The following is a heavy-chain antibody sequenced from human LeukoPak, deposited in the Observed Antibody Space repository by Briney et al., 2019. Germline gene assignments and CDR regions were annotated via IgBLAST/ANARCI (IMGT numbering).Heavy chain of an antibody. CDR2: INGRGIT. J-gene: IGHJ4*02. CDR3: AKERQTGDYFTSDY. CDR1: GFTFSGYT. Sequence: GGSLRLSCTASGFTFSGYTMSWVRQAPGEGLEWLSAINGRGITYYAGSVKGRFTISRDNSENTLYLRMNSLTVDDTAVYFCAKERQTGDYFTSDYWGQGTLVTVSS. D-gene: IGHD4-17*01. V-gene: IGHV3-23*01.